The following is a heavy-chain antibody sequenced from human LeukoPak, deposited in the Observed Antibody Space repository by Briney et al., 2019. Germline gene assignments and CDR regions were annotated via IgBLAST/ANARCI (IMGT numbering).Heavy chain of an antibody. CDR1: GGSISSYY. Sequence: ASETLSLTRTVSGGSISSYYWSWIRQPAGKGLEWIGRIYTSGSTNYNPSLKSRVTMSVDTSKNQFSLKLSSVTAADTAVYYCAREIPYYYGSGSYIPLWGQGTLVTVSS. J-gene: IGHJ4*02. D-gene: IGHD3-10*01. CDR3: AREIPYYYGSGSYIPL. CDR2: IYTSGST. V-gene: IGHV4-4*07.